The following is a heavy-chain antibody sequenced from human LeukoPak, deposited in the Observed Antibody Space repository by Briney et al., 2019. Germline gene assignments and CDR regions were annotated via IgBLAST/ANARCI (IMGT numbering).Heavy chain of an antibody. J-gene: IGHJ4*02. CDR3: ARGGATIFDY. V-gene: IGHV3-48*01. CDR2: ISSSSTI. D-gene: IGHD5-12*01. CDR1: GFTFSSYS. Sequence: GGSLRLSCAASGFTFSSYSMNWVRQAPGKGLEWVSYISSSSTIYYADSVKGRFTISRDNAKNSLYLQMNSLRAEDTAVYYCARGGATIFDYWGQGTLVTVSS.